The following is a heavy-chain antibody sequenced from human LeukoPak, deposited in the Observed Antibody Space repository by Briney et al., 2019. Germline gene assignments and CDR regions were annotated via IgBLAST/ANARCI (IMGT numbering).Heavy chain of an antibody. D-gene: IGHD3-22*01. CDR3: ARERYYYDSSGTDAFDI. CDR1: GYTFTDYY. V-gene: IGHV1-69-2*01. J-gene: IGHJ3*02. CDR2: VDPEDGET. Sequence: ATVKLSCKVSGYTFTDYYMHWVQQAPGKGLEWMGLVDPEDGETIYAEKFQGRVTITADTSTDTAYMELSSLRSEDTAVYYCARERYYYDSSGTDAFDIWGQGTMVTVSS.